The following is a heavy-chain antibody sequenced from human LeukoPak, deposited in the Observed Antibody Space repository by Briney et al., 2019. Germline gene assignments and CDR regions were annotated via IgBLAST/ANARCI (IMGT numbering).Heavy chain of an antibody. D-gene: IGHD2-2*01. V-gene: IGHV1-2*02. CDR3: ARVVVDCSSTSCYGYCYYGMDV. J-gene: IGHJ6*02. CDR1: GYTFTGYY. CDR2: INPNSGGT. Sequence: ASVKVSCKASGYTFTGYYMHWVRQAPGQGLEWMGWINPNSGGTNYAQKFQGRVTMTRDTSTSTAYMELSRLRSDDTAVYYCARVVVDCSSTSCYGYCYYGMDVWGQGTTVTVSS.